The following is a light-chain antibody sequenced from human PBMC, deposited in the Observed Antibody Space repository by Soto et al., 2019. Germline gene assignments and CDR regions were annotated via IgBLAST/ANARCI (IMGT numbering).Light chain of an antibody. CDR1: SSNIGAGYE. Sequence: QSVLTQPPSVSGAPGQTVTISCTGSSSNIGAGYEVHWYQQLPGTAPQLLIYCDRYRPAGVPDRFSGSKSGTSVSLAITGLQAEDEADYHCQSYDSSLSGMVFGGGTKLTVL. J-gene: IGLJ3*02. CDR3: QSYDSSLSGMV. CDR2: CDR. V-gene: IGLV1-40*01.